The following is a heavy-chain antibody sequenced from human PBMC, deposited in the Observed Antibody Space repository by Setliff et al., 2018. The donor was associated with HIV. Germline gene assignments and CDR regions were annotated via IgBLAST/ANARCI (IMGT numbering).Heavy chain of an antibody. V-gene: IGHV4-31*03. Sequence: KASETLSLTCTVSGGSINSGHYYWSWIRRHPGKGLEWIGYIYYTGSTYFNPSLKSRVTLSIDTSKNQFSLKLSSVTAADTAVYYCARDRYAGEIDYWGQGTLVTVSS. CDR3: ARDRYAGEIDY. D-gene: IGHD3-10*01. CDR2: IYYTGST. CDR1: GGSINSGHYY. J-gene: IGHJ4*02.